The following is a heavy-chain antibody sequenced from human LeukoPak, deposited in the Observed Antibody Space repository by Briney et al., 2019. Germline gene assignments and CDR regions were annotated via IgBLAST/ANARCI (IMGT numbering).Heavy chain of an antibody. D-gene: IGHD2-2*01. Sequence: GGSLRLSCAASRFTLSTSWMTWVRHAPGKGLEWVANINQDGSEKHYVDSVTGRFTISRDNAKNSLYLQVNTLRGEDTAIYYCARADAAGAFDIWGQGTMVTVSS. CDR1: RFTLSTSW. CDR3: ARADAAGAFDI. J-gene: IGHJ3*02. CDR2: INQDGSEK. V-gene: IGHV3-7*01.